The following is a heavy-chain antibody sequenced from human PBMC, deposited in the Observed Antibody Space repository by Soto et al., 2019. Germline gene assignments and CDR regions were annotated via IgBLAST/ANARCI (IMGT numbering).Heavy chain of an antibody. D-gene: IGHD3-10*01. Sequence: EVQLVESGGGLVQPGGSLRLSCAASGFTFSSYSMNWVRQAPEKGLEWVSYISSRSSTIYYADSVKGRFTISRDKAKNSLYLQMNSLRDEDTAVCYCARDQGAGWFGRHFDLWGRGTLVTVSS. CDR3: ARDQGAGWFGRHFDL. J-gene: IGHJ2*01. CDR1: GFTFSSYS. V-gene: IGHV3-48*02. CDR2: ISSRSSTI.